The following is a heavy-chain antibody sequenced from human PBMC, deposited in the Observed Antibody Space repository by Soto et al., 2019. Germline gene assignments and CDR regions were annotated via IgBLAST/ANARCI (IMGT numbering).Heavy chain of an antibody. CDR3: ARGYCSSSSCYEFDH. V-gene: IGHV4-4*02. Sequence: SETLSLNCAGSGGYISSSNWRSWVRQPPGKGLEWIGEIYHSGSTNYNPSLKSRVTISVDKSKNQFSLKLSSVTAADTAVYYCARGYCSSSSCYEFDHWGQGSLVT. CDR1: GGYISSSNW. D-gene: IGHD2-2*01. J-gene: IGHJ4*02. CDR2: IYHSGST.